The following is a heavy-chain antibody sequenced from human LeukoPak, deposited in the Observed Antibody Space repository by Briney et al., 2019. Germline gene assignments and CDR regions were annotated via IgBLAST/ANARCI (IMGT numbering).Heavy chain of an antibody. J-gene: IGHJ3*02. CDR3: AKSIYDSSGYYTGYDAFDI. CDR1: GFTFSSYA. D-gene: IGHD3-22*01. V-gene: IGHV3-23*01. CDR2: ISGSGGST. Sequence: GGSLRLSCAASGFTFSSYAMSWVRQAPGKGLEWVSAISGSGGSTYYADSVKGRFTISRDNSKNTLYLQMNSLRAEDTAVNYCAKSIYDSSGYYTGYDAFDIWGQGTMVTVSS.